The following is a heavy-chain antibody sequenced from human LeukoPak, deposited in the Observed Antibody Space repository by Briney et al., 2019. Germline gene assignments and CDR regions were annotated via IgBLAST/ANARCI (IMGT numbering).Heavy chain of an antibody. CDR2: IRYDGSNK. CDR3: ARAVAGTVWFDP. CDR1: GFTFSSYG. V-gene: IGHV3-30*02. D-gene: IGHD6-19*01. Sequence: GGSLRLSCAASGFTFSSYGMHWVRQAPGKGLEWVAFIRYDGSNKYYADSVKGRFTISRDNSKNTLYLQMNSLRAEDTAVYYCARAVAGTVWFDPWGQGTLVTVSS. J-gene: IGHJ5*02.